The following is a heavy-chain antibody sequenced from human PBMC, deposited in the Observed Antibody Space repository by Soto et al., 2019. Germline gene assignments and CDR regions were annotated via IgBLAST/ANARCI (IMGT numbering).Heavy chain of an antibody. Sequence: SETLSLTCTVSGGSISSYYWSWIRQPPGKGLEWIGYIYYSGSTNYNPSLKSRVTISVDTSKNQFSLKLSSVTAADTAVYYCATRYYCTNGVCHDACDIWGQGTMVTVSS. CDR1: GGSISSYY. V-gene: IGHV4-59*01. CDR3: ATRYYCTNGVCHDACDI. J-gene: IGHJ3*02. D-gene: IGHD2-8*01. CDR2: IYYSGST.